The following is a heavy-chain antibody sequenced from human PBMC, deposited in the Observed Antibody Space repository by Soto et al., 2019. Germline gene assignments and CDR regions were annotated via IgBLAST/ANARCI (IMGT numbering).Heavy chain of an antibody. V-gene: IGHV4-59*08. CDR3: AGHNFGLRYYMDV. J-gene: IGHJ6*03. D-gene: IGHD3-3*01. CDR1: GGSFSTFY. Sequence: SETLSLTCTVSGGSFSTFYWGWIRQPPGKGLEWIGYINDNGNTNYNPSLKSRVTISVDTSRNQFSLKLSSVTAADTAVYYCAGHNFGLRYYMDVWGKGNTVTVS. CDR2: INDNGNT.